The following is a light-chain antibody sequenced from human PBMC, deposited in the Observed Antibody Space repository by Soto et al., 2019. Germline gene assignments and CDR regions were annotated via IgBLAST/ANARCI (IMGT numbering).Light chain of an antibody. J-gene: IGKJ1*01. CDR2: GAS. CDR1: QSVSNNY. Sequence: VLTQSPGTLSSSPGERATLSCRASQSVSNNYLAWYQQKPGQAPRLLIYGASNRATGIPDRFSGSGSGTDFTLTISRLEPEDFAVYYCQQYSSSGTFGQGTKVDIK. V-gene: IGKV3-20*01. CDR3: QQYSSSGT.